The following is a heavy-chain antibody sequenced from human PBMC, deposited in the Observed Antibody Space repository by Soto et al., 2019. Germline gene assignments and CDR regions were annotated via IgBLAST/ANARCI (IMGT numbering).Heavy chain of an antibody. J-gene: IGHJ4*02. CDR2: MNPDSGNT. Sequence: VASVKVSCKASGYTFTSYDINWVRQATGQGLEWMGWMNPDSGNTGYAQKFQGRVTMTSNTSINTAYMELSSLRSEDTAVYFCAKSLSASPNYFFDSWGQGTLVTVSS. CDR1: GYTFTSYD. CDR3: AKSLSASPNYFFDS. V-gene: IGHV1-8*01. D-gene: IGHD1-1*01.